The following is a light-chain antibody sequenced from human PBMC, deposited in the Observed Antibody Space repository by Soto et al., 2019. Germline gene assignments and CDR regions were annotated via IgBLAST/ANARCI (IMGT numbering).Light chain of an antibody. CDR3: QSYDSSLSSWV. CDR2: GNS. Sequence: QPVLTQPRSVSGAPGQGVTISCTGSSSNIGAGYDVHWYQQLPGTAPKLLIYGNSNRPSGVPDRFSGSKSGTSASLAITGLQAEDQADYYCQSYDSSLSSWVFGGGTKLTVL. J-gene: IGLJ3*02. CDR1: SSNIGAGYD. V-gene: IGLV1-40*01.